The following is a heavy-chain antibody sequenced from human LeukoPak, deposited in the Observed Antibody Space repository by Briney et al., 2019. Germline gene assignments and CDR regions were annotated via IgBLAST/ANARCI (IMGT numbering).Heavy chain of an antibody. V-gene: IGHV3-11*04. CDR3: ARVSPPAVTRYPHYYMDV. D-gene: IGHD4-17*01. CDR2: ISSSGSTI. Sequence: GGSLRLSCAASGFTFSDYYMSWIRQAPGKGLEWVSYISSSGSTIHYADSVKGRFTISRDNAKNSLYLQMNSLRAEDTAVYYCARVSPPAVTRYPHYYMDVWGKGTTVTVSS. J-gene: IGHJ6*03. CDR1: GFTFSDYY.